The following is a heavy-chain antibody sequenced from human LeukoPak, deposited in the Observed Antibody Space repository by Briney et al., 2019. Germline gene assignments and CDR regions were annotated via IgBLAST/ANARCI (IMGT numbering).Heavy chain of an antibody. CDR2: ISGGTT. CDR3: AKSVYHSGNY. V-gene: IGHV3-23*01. D-gene: IGHD1-26*01. Sequence: PGGSLRLSCAASGFTISTYGMSWVRQAPGKGLEWVSSISGGTTYYADSVKGRFTISRDNSKNTVSLQMNSLRAEYTAVYYCAKSVYHSGNYWGQGTLVTVSS. CDR1: GFTISTYG. J-gene: IGHJ4*02.